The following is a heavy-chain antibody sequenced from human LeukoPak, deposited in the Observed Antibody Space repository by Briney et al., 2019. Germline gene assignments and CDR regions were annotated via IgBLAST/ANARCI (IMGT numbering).Heavy chain of an antibody. CDR3: AREPSDAFDI. J-gene: IGHJ3*02. V-gene: IGHV1-69*04. CDR1: GYTFTSYD. CDR2: IIPILGIA. Sequence: ASVKVSCKASGYTFTSYDINWVRQAPGQGLEWMGRIIPILGIANYAQKFQGRVTITADESTSTAYMELSSLRSEGTAVYYCAREPSDAFDIWGQGTMVTVSS.